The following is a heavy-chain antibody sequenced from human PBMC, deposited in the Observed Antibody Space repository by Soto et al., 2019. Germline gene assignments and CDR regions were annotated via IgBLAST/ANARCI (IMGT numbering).Heavy chain of an antibody. Sequence: EVRLVETGGGLIQPGGSLRLSCVVSGFALSNNRMTWVRQVPGQGLEWVSDLYFYGSANYADSVRGRFTISKDDSKNTLYLQMNNVRADDTAVYYCARVGTSESFFDYWGQGTLVTVSP. D-gene: IGHD7-27*01. CDR1: GFALSNNR. CDR3: ARVGTSESFFDY. CDR2: LYFYGSA. V-gene: IGHV3-53*02. J-gene: IGHJ4*02.